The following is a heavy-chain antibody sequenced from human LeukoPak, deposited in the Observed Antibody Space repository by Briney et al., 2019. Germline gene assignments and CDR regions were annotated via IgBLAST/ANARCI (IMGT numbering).Heavy chain of an antibody. CDR1: GGSISSYY. Sequence: ETLSLTCTVSGGSISSYYWSWIRQPPGKGLEWVSSITSISRYIYYADSVKGRFTISRDNAKNSLYLQMNSLRAEDTAAYYCARDEAPYTSDSGPAHWGQGTLVTVSS. V-gene: IGHV3-21*01. J-gene: IGHJ4*02. CDR3: ARDEAPYTSDSGPAH. CDR2: ITSISRYI. D-gene: IGHD6-19*01.